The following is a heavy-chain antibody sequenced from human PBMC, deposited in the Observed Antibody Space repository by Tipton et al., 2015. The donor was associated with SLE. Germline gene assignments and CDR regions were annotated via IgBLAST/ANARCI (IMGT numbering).Heavy chain of an antibody. Sequence: GLVKPSETLSLTCTVSNGSISGHYWSWIRQTPGKGLEWMGYIYYGRANYNPSLKSRVTISADTSKNQFSLRLSSVTAADTAVYYCAGCGIGLYYGVDVWGQGTTVTASS. CDR1: NGSISGHY. J-gene: IGHJ6*02. D-gene: IGHD1-26*01. CDR3: AGCGIGLYYGVDV. CDR2: IYYGRA. V-gene: IGHV4-59*11.